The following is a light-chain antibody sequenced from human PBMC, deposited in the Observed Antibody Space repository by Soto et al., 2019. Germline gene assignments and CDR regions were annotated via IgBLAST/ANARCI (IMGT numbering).Light chain of an antibody. CDR1: SSDIGDYNY. J-gene: IGLJ2*01. CDR3: NSYTSRSTVV. V-gene: IGLV2-14*01. CDR2: EVN. Sequence: QSVLTQPASVSGFPGQSITISCTGTSSDIGDYNYVSWYQQHPGKAPKLMIYEVNNRPSGVSSRFSGSKSGNTASLTISGLQHEDEADYYCNSYTSRSTVVFGGGTKLTVL.